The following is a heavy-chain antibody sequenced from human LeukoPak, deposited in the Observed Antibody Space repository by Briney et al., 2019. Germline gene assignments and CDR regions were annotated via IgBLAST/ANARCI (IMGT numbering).Heavy chain of an antibody. D-gene: IGHD1-7*01. CDR3: AKYGNYLFDY. Sequence: GGSLRLSCAASGFTFNSYGMHWVRQAPGKGLEWVAFIRYDGTNKYYADSVKGRFTISRDNSKNTLYLQMNSLRAEDTAVYYCAKYGNYLFDYWGQGTLVTVSS. CDR1: GFTFNSYG. CDR2: IRYDGTNK. J-gene: IGHJ4*02. V-gene: IGHV3-30*02.